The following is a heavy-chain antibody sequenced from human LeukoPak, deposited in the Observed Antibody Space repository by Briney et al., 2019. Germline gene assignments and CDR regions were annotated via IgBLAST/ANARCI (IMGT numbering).Heavy chain of an antibody. CDR1: GGTFNSYA. Sequence: VASVKVSCKASGGTFNSYAVTWVRQAPGQGLEWMGGIIPIFGTANYAQKFQGRVTITTDESTNTAYMELTSLTSEDTAVYYCASGKYGLRSWFDPWGQGTLVTVSP. D-gene: IGHD4-17*01. CDR2: IIPIFGTA. J-gene: IGHJ5*02. V-gene: IGHV1-69*05. CDR3: ASGKYGLRSWFDP.